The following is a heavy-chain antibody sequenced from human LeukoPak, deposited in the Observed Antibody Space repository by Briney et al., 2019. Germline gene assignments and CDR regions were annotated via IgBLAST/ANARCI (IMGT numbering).Heavy chain of an antibody. Sequence: PGGSLRLSXAASGFTFSDQYMDWVRQAPGKGLEWVGRTRNKANSYTTEYAASVKGRFIISRDDSKNSLHLQMNSLKTEDTAVYYCARAPITVAGIDYWGQGTLVTVSS. CDR2: TRNKANSYTT. J-gene: IGHJ4*02. V-gene: IGHV3-72*01. CDR1: GFTFSDQY. CDR3: ARAPITVAGIDY. D-gene: IGHD6-19*01.